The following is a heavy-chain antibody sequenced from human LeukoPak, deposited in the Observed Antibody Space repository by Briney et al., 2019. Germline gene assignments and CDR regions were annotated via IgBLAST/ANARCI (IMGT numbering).Heavy chain of an antibody. CDR3: AKNLYCGGGSCYPSALGMDV. CDR1: GFIFSSHN. D-gene: IGHD2-15*01. CDR2: ISGSDTTV. J-gene: IGHJ6*02. Sequence: GGSLRLSCAASGFIFSSHNMNWLRQAPGKGLEWVSYISGSDTTVYYADSVRGRFTISRDNAKNSLFLQMNSLRAEDSAVYYCAKNLYCGGGSCYPSALGMDVWGQGTTVTVSS. V-gene: IGHV3-48*01.